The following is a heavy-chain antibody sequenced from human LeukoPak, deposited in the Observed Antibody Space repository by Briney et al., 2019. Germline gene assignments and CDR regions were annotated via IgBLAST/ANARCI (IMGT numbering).Heavy chain of an antibody. J-gene: IGHJ4*02. CDR1: EFTFSSYW. CDR3: ARAVAGSFFDY. V-gene: IGHV3-7*01. Sequence: GGSLRLSCAASEFTFSSYWMSWVRQAPGKGLEWVANIKQDGSEKYYVDSVKGRFTISRDNAKNSLYLQMNSLRAEDTAVYYCARAVAGSFFDYWGQGTLVTVSS. D-gene: IGHD6-13*01. CDR2: IKQDGSEK.